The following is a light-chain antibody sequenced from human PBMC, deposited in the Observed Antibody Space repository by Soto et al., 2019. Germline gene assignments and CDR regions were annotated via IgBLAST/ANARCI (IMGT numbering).Light chain of an antibody. CDR3: SSYTNINTRACV. Sequence: ALTQPASVSGSPGQSISISCTGTSGDIGSYNRVSWYQQHPGKAPKLIIYEVTDRPSGVSNRFSGSKSGNTASLTISGLQAEDEAEYYCSSYTNINTRACVFGTGTKLTVL. CDR1: SGDIGSYNR. V-gene: IGLV2-14*01. J-gene: IGLJ1*01. CDR2: EVT.